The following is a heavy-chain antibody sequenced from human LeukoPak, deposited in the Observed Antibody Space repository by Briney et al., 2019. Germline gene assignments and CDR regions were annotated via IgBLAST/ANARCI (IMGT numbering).Heavy chain of an antibody. Sequence: GRSLRLSCAASGFTLSSYAMHWVRRAPGKGLEWVAVISYDGSNKYYADSVKGRFTISRDNSKNTLYLQMNSLRAEDTAVYYCAGDEAGTNQLDYWGQGTLVTVSS. V-gene: IGHV3-30*04. J-gene: IGHJ4*02. D-gene: IGHD6-19*01. CDR1: GFTLSSYA. CDR3: AGDEAGTNQLDY. CDR2: ISYDGSNK.